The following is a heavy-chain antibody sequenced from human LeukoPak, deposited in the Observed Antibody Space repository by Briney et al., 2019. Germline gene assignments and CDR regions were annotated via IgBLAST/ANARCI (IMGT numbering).Heavy chain of an antibody. Sequence: GGSLRLSCAASGFTFSSYGMHWVRQAPGKGLEWVAVISYDGSNKYYADSVKGRFTISRDNSKNTLYLQMNSLRAEDTAVYYCAKDGVVVAATPSYWFDPWGQGTLVTVS. CDR3: AKDGVVVAATPSYWFDP. V-gene: IGHV3-30*18. D-gene: IGHD2-15*01. J-gene: IGHJ5*02. CDR2: ISYDGSNK. CDR1: GFTFSSYG.